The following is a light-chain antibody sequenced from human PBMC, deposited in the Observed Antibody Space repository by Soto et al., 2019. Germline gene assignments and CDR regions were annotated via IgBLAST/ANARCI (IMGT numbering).Light chain of an antibody. CDR3: SSYGGTNNLV. CDR2: EVT. CDR1: SSDVGGYNH. Sequence: QLVLTQPPSASGSPGQSVSISCTGTSSDVGGYNHVSWYQQHPDKAPKLIIYEVTKRPSGVPDRFSGSKSGNTASLTVSGLQAEDEADYYCSSYGGTNNLVFGGGTKLTVL. V-gene: IGLV2-8*01. J-gene: IGLJ2*01.